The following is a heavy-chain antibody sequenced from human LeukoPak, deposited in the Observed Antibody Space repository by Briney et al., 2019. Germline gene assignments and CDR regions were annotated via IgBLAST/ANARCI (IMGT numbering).Heavy chain of an antibody. CDR3: ARGGEWLVLPYGMDV. CDR2: INHSGST. CDR1: GGSFSGYY. D-gene: IGHD6-19*01. J-gene: IGHJ6*02. V-gene: IGHV4-34*01. Sequence: SETLSLTCAVYGGSFSGYYWSWIRQPPGKGLEWIGEINHSGSTNYNPSLKSRVTISVDTSKNQFSLKLSSVTAADTAVYYCARGGEWLVLPYGMDVWGQGTTVTVSS.